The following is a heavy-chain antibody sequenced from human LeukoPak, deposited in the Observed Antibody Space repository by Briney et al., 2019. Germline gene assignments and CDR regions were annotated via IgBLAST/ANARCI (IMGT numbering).Heavy chain of an antibody. CDR2: ISTTSSYI. CDR1: GFTFRSYG. CDR3: ARGSLLWFGELPFDP. J-gene: IGHJ5*02. D-gene: IGHD3-10*01. Sequence: GGSLRLSCAASGFTFRSYGMHWVRQAPGKGLEWVSSISTTSSYIYYADSVKGRFTISRDNAKNSLWLQMDSLRAEDTAVYYCARGSLLWFGELPFDPWGQGTLVTVSS. V-gene: IGHV3-21*01.